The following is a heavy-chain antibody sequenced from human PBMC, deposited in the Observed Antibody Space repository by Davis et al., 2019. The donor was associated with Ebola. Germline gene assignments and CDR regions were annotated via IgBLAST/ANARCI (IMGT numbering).Heavy chain of an antibody. D-gene: IGHD6-13*01. J-gene: IGHJ6*02. CDR1: GFSLSTSGVG. CDR3: AHISSSSPADYYGMDV. CDR2: IYWDDDK. V-gene: IGHV2-5*02. Sequence: SGPTLVKPTQTLTLTCTFSGFSLSTSGVGVGWIRQPPGKALEWLALIYWDDDKRYSPSLKSRLTITKDTSKNQVVLTMTNMDPVDTATYYCAHISSSSPADYYGMDVWGQGTTVTVSS.